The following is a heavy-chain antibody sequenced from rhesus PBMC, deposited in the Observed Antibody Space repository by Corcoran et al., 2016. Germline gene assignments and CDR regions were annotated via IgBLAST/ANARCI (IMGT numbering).Heavy chain of an antibody. CDR2: SSGSSGST. Sequence: QVHLQESGPGLLKPSETLSLTCAVSGGSVSSSTCWSWIRQPPGKGREWIGYSSGSSGSTYNNPSLKSRVTISTYTSKNQFALKLSSVTAADTAVYYCARSPYDADWGQGVLVTVSS. V-gene: IGHV4-65*01. J-gene: IGHJ4*01. CDR1: GGSVSSSTC. D-gene: IGHD3-40*01. CDR3: ARSPYDAD.